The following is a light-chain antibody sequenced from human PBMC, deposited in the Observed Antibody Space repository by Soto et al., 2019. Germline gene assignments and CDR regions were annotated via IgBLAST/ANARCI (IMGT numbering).Light chain of an antibody. CDR1: TSNIGSHS. CDR3: TAWDTSLTGHLV. J-gene: IGLJ2*01. Sequence: QSVPTQPPSASGAPGQTVTISCSGTTSNIGSHSVNWYRQLPGTAPKVVMFSNDERPSGVPDRFSGSKSGTSASLTITGLQSEDEADYYCTAWDTSLTGHLVFGGGTKLTVL. V-gene: IGLV1-44*01. CDR2: SND.